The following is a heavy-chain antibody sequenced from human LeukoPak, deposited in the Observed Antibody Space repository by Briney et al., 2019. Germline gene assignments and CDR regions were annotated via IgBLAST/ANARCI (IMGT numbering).Heavy chain of an antibody. V-gene: IGHV4-31*03. Sequence: PSETLSLTCTVSGDSISSNDYYWSWIRQHPGKGLEWIGYIYYSGSTYYNPSLKSRVTISVDTSKNQFSLELSSVTAADTAVYYCARGHRNYDSSGYLRVDAFDIWGQGTMVTVSS. D-gene: IGHD3-22*01. J-gene: IGHJ3*02. CDR1: GDSISSNDYY. CDR3: ARGHRNYDSSGYLRVDAFDI. CDR2: IYYSGST.